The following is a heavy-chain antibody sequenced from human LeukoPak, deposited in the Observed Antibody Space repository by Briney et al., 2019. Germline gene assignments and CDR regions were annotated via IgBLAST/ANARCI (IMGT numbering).Heavy chain of an antibody. D-gene: IGHD3-22*01. CDR3: ANAPTEYYYDSSGYYP. Sequence: GGSLRLSCAASGFTFTSYGMHWVRQAPGKGLEGLAFVRNDGTNKHYADSVKGRFTISRDNSKNTLYLQMNSLRAEDTAVYYCANAPTEYYYDSSGYYPWGQGTLVTVSS. CDR1: GFTFTSYG. J-gene: IGHJ5*02. V-gene: IGHV3-30*02. CDR2: VRNDGTNK.